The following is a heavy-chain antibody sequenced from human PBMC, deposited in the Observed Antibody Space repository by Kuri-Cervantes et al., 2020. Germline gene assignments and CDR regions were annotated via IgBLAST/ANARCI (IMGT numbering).Heavy chain of an antibody. J-gene: IGHJ4*02. CDR2: FDPEDGET. V-gene: IGHV1-24*01. D-gene: IGHD6-6*01. CDR3: ARGRSIAARMDFDY. Sequence: ASVKVSCKVSGYTLTELSMHWVRQAPGKGLEWMGGFDPEDGETIYAQNFQGRVTMTEDTSTNTAYMELSSLRSEDTAVYYCARGRSIAARMDFDYWGQGTLVTVSS. CDR1: GYTLTELS.